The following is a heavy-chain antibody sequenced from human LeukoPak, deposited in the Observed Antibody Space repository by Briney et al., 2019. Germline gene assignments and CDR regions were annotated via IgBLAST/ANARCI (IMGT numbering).Heavy chain of an antibody. CDR2: IYYSGST. J-gene: IGHJ4*02. V-gene: IGHV4-59*01. D-gene: IGHD3-16*01. CDR3: ARDRGRNGGFDY. CDR1: GGSISGDY. Sequence: SETLSLTCTVSGGSISGDYWSWIRQPPGKGLEWVGYIYYSGSTNYNPSLKSRVTISVDTSKNHFSLKLSSVTAADTAVYYCARDRGRNGGFDYWGQGTLVTVSS.